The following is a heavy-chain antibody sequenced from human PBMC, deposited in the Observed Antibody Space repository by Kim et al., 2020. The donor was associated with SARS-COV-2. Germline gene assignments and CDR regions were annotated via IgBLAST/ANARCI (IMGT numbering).Heavy chain of an antibody. V-gene: IGHV7-4-1*02. CDR3: AKDSGRDYYFDH. J-gene: IGHJ4*02. CDR1: GYPFTRSA. Sequence: ASVKVSCKASGYPFTRSALHWVRQAPGQGLELMGWINTNTGKPTYAQGFAGRFVFSLDTSVTTAYLQISVLKSEATAVYFCAKDSGRDYYFDHWGQGTLVTISS. CDR2: INTNTGKP. D-gene: IGHD3-10*01.